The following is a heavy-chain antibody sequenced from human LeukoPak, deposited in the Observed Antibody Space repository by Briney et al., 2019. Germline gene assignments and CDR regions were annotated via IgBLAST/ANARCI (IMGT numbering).Heavy chain of an antibody. CDR2: IWYDGSNK. D-gene: IGHD1-14*01. CDR1: GFTFSSYG. V-gene: IGHV3-33*01. Sequence: PGRSLRLSCAASGFTFSSYGMHWIRQAPGKGLEWVAVIWYDGSNKYYADSVKGRFTISRDNSKNTLYLQMNSLRAEDTAVYYCARDRNLPYDYWGQGTLVTVSS. CDR3: ARDRNLPYDY. J-gene: IGHJ4*02.